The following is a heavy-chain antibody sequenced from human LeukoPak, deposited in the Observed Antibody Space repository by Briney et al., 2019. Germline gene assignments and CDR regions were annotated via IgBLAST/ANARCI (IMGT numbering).Heavy chain of an antibody. CDR3: ARMTEVRDFWNGYRHYIDV. CDR1: GGSISSSSYY. J-gene: IGHJ6*03. D-gene: IGHD3-3*01. Sequence: SETLSLTCAVSGGSISSSSYYWGWMRQPPGKGLEWIGSVYYSGSTYYNPSLKSRVTISVDTSKNQFSLKLSSVTAADTAVYYCARMTEVRDFWNGYRHYIDVWGKGTTVTVSS. CDR2: VYYSGST. V-gene: IGHV4-39*07.